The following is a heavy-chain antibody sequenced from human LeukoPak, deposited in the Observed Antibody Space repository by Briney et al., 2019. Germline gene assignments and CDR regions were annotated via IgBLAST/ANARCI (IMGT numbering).Heavy chain of an antibody. J-gene: IGHJ4*02. V-gene: IGHV3-21*01. D-gene: IGHD1-26*01. CDR2: ISTSSSYI. Sequence: PGGSLRLSCAASGFTFSRYSMNWVRQGPGKGLEWVSSISTSSSYIDYADSVKGRFTISRDNAKNSLYVQMNSLRAEDTAVYYCARLRGLYSDTNRYQTALDCWGQGTLVTVSS. CDR3: ARLRGLYSDTNRYQTALDC. CDR1: GFTFSRYS.